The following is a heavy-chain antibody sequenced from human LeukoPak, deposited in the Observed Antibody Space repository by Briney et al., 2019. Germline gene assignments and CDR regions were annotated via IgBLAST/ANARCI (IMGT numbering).Heavy chain of an antibody. D-gene: IGHD6-6*01. CDR1: GFTFSSFS. CDR3: ARDVKFEYSSSSGLFDY. J-gene: IGHJ4*02. V-gene: IGHV3-21*01. CDR2: ISSSSRYI. Sequence: GGSLRLSCAASGFTFSSFSMNWVRQAPGKGLEWVSSISSSSRYIYYADSVKGRFTISRHNAKNSLYLQMNSLRAEDTAVYYCARDVKFEYSSSSGLFDYWGQGTLVTVSS.